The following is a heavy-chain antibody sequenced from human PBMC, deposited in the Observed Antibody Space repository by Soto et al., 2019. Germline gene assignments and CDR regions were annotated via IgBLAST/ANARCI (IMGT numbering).Heavy chain of an antibody. CDR2: ISWSGGDK. CDR1: GFTFDNYA. J-gene: IGHJ4*02. CDR3: VKDSYYDILTGFSYFDY. Sequence: EVQLVESGGDVVQPGRSLRLACAASGFTFDNYAMHWVRQLPGKGLEWVSGISWSGGDKAYAASVKGRCSISRDNATKSLYLPIDSLRLEDTAVYYCVKDSYYDILTGFSYFDYWGRGTPVTVSS. D-gene: IGHD3-9*01. V-gene: IGHV3-9*01.